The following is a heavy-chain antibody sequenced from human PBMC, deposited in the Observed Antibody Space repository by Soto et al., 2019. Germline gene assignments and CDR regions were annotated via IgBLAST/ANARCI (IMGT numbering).Heavy chain of an antibody. J-gene: IGHJ5*02. V-gene: IGHV1-69*05. CDR2: IIPNSDTT. CDR1: GGTFSSYA. Sequence: SVKVSCKASGGTFSSYAISWVRQAPGQGLEWMGWIIPNSDTTNYAQKLQGRVTMTTDTSTSTAYMELRSLRSDDTAVYYCARDCSGGSCYVRNWFDPWGQGTLVTVSS. CDR3: ARDCSGGSCYVRNWFDP. D-gene: IGHD2-15*01.